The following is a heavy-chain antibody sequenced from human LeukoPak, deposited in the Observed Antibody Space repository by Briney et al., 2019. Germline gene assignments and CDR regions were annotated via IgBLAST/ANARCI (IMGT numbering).Heavy chain of an antibody. Sequence: PGWSLRLSCEASEFTFSTHGMHWVRQAPGKGLEWVSYINSSSSTIYYADSVKGRFTISRDNAKNSLYLQMNSLRDEDTAVYYCARDYYYDSSGYYYDAFDIWGQGTMVTVSS. J-gene: IGHJ3*02. CDR2: INSSSSTI. V-gene: IGHV3-48*02. D-gene: IGHD3-22*01. CDR1: EFTFSTHG. CDR3: ARDYYYDSSGYYYDAFDI.